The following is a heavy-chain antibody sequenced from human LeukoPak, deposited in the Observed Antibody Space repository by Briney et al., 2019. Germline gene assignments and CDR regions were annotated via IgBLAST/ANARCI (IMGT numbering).Heavy chain of an antibody. CDR2: IKQDGSEK. J-gene: IGHJ4*02. D-gene: IGHD1-26*01. CDR3: AKDSRVGAKASFDY. V-gene: IGHV3-7*05. Sequence: GGSLRLSCIASGFIFGDYWMSWVRQAPGKGPEWVANIKQDGSEKYYVDSVKGRFTVSRANAETSLYLQMNSLRAEDTAIYYCAKDSRVGAKASFDYWGQGTLVTVSS. CDR1: GFIFGDYW.